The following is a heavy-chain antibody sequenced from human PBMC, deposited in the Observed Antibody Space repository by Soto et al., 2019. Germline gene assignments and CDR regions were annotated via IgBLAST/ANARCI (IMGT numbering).Heavy chain of an antibody. Sequence: EVQLVEAGGGLVQPGGSLRVSCAASGFTFSSHAMSWVRPAPGKGLEWVSSISGSGVTTDYADSVKGRFTISRDNSQKMLYLQMNSLRAGDTAVYYCAKEEREQQVVYDAFDMWGQGTMVTVSS. V-gene: IGHV3-23*04. J-gene: IGHJ3*02. D-gene: IGHD6-13*01. CDR1: GFTFSSHA. CDR2: ISGSGVTT. CDR3: AKEEREQQVVYDAFDM.